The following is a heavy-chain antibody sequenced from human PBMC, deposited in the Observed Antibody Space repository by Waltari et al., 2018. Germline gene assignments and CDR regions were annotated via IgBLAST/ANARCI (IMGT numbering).Heavy chain of an antibody. CDR1: GGSIDSYD. V-gene: IGHV4-59*01. CDR3: ARRILHAAGSRGITDNYSMDV. J-gene: IGHJ6*02. D-gene: IGHD3-10*01. Sequence: VKLRQSGPELVKSSETLSLTCSVSGGSIDSYDWTWIRQSPGKGLGWIGYISYPGTTNYNPPLESRVAISVDTSKNQLSLKLTSVTAADTAVYFCARRILHAAGSRGITDNYSMDVWGQGATVSVSS. CDR2: ISYPGTT.